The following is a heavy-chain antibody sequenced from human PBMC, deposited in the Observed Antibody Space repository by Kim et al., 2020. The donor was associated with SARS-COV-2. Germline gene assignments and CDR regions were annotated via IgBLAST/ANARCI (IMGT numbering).Heavy chain of an antibody. CDR3: ARGTGLRNWFDP. D-gene: IGHD4-17*01. J-gene: IGHJ5*02. CDR2: IYYSGST. V-gene: IGHV4-31*03. Sequence: SETLSLTCTVSGGSISSGGYYWSWIRQHPGKGLEWIGYIYYSGSTYYNPSLKSRVTISVDTSKNQFSLKLSSVTAADTAVYYCARGTGLRNWFDPWGQGTLVTVSS. CDR1: GGSISSGGYY.